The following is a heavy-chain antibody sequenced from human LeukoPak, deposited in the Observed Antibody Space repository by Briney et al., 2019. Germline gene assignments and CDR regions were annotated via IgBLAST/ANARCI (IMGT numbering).Heavy chain of an antibody. Sequence: SVKVSCKASGGTFSSYAISWVRQAPGQGLEWMGGIIPIFGTANYAQKFQGRVTITADESTSTAYMELSSLRSEDTAVYYCARWQQQLTHFDYWGQGTLVAVSS. D-gene: IGHD6-13*01. J-gene: IGHJ4*02. V-gene: IGHV1-69*13. CDR3: ARWQQQLTHFDY. CDR2: IIPIFGTA. CDR1: GGTFSSYA.